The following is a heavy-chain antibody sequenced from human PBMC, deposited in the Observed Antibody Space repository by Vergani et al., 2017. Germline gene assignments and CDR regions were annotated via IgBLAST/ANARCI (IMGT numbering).Heavy chain of an antibody. J-gene: IGHJ4*02. CDR1: GGSISSGGYY. CDR2: IYYSGST. Sequence: QVQLQESGPGLVKPSQTLSLTCTVSGGSISSGGYYWSWIRQHPGKGLEWSGYIYYSGSTYYNPSLKSRVTISVDKSKNQFSLKLSSVTAADTAVYYCATGAARHTSQGDYWGQGTLVTVSS. CDR3: ATGAARHTSQGDY. V-gene: IGHV4-31*03. D-gene: IGHD6-6*01.